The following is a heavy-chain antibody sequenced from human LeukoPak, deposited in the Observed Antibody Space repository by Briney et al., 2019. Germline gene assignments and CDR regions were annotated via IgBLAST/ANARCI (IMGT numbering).Heavy chain of an antibody. J-gene: IGHJ4*02. V-gene: IGHV3-48*02. D-gene: IGHD1/OR15-1a*01. CDR1: GFTFSGYT. Sequence: GGSLRLSCAASGFTFSGYTMNWVRQAPGKGLEWVSYISSSGGTTYYADSVKGRFTISRDNAKNSLYLQINSLRDEDTAVYYCAKGTKPVMTIPDYWGQGILVTVSS. CDR2: ISSSGGTT. CDR3: AKGTKPVMTIPDY.